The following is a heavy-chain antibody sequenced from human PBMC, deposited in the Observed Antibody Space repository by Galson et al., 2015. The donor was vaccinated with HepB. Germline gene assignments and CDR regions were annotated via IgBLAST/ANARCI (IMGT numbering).Heavy chain of an antibody. CDR3: VRDQGDDFWSGNPPRDAFDI. Sequence: SVKVSCKASGYTFTSYAMNWVRQAPGQGLEWMGWSSAYNGHTNYAQSLLGRVSMTTDISTSTAYMELRSLRSDDTAVYYCVRDQGDDFWSGNPPRDAFDIWGQGTMVTVS. V-gene: IGHV1-18*01. CDR1: GYTFTSYA. CDR2: SSAYNGHT. D-gene: IGHD3-3*01. J-gene: IGHJ3*02.